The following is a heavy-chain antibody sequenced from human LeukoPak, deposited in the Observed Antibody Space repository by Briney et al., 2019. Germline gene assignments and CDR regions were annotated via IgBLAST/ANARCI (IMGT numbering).Heavy chain of an antibody. CDR1: GGTISSYA. CDR2: IIPIFGTA. V-gene: IGHV1-69*05. CDR3: ARGVPIRDYYYYYMDV. D-gene: IGHD5-24*01. J-gene: IGHJ6*03. Sequence: GASVKVSCKASGGTISSYAISWVRQAPGQGLEWMGRIIPIFGTANYAQKFQGRVTITTDESTSTAYMELSSLRSEDTAVYYCARGVPIRDYYYYYMDVWGKGTTVTVSS.